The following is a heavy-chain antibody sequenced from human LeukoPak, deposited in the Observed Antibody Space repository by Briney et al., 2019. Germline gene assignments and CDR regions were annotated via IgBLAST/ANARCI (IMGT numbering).Heavy chain of an antibody. CDR3: ARGGGRYSVDY. J-gene: IGHJ4*02. Sequence: ASVKVSCRASGYTFIDYYMHWVRQAPGQGLEWIGWISPNSGGTKYVEKFQGRVTMTRDTSITTVYMELSGLSFDDTAVYYCARGGGRYSVDYWGQGTLVIVSS. D-gene: IGHD1-26*01. CDR2: ISPNSGGT. V-gene: IGHV1-2*02. CDR1: GYTFIDYY.